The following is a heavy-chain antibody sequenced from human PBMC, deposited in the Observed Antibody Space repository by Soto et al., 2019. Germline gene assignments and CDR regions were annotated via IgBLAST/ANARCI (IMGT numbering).Heavy chain of an antibody. CDR1: GFTFSSYG. J-gene: IGHJ4*02. CDR3: AKDVDIVLVPAAMLSAGYFDY. V-gene: IGHV3-30*18. D-gene: IGHD2-2*01. CDR2: ISYDGSNK. Sequence: QVQLVESGGGVVQPGRSLRLSCAASGFTFSSYGMHWVRQAPGKGLEWVAVISYDGSNKYYADSVKGRFTISRDNSKNTLYLQMNSLRAEDTAVYYCAKDVDIVLVPAAMLSAGYFDYWGQGTLVTVSS.